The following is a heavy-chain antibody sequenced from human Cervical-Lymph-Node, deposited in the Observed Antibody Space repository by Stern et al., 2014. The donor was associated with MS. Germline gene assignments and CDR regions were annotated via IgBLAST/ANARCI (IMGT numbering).Heavy chain of an antibody. CDR3: ATAPKYCSGGSCYFRAFDI. CDR2: FGPEDGET. J-gene: IGHJ3*02. D-gene: IGHD2-15*01. V-gene: IGHV1-24*01. CDR1: GYTLTELS. Sequence: QVQLLQPGAEVKKPGASVKVSCKVSGYTLTELSMHWVRQAPGQGLEWMGGFGPEDGETIYAQKFQGRVTMTEDTSTDTAYMELSSLRSEDTAVYYCATAPKYCSGGSCYFRAFDIWGQGTMVTVSS.